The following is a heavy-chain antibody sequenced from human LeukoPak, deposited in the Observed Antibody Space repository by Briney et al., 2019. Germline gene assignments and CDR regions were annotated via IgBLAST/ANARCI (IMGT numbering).Heavy chain of an antibody. V-gene: IGHV3-7*01. CDR3: SNGIYSSSY. Sequence: GGSLRLSCAASGFTFTRYWMAWVRQAPGKGLEGISNISQDGSEEYYVDSVRGRFTASRDNAKNSLYLQMNNLRAEDTAVYFCSNGIYSSSYWGQGTLVTVSS. D-gene: IGHD6-6*01. J-gene: IGHJ4*02. CDR2: ISQDGSEE. CDR1: GFTFTRYW.